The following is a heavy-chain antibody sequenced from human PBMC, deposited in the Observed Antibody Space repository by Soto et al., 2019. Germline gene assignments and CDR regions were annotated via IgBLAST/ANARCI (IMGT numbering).Heavy chain of an antibody. D-gene: IGHD1-26*01. Sequence: GGSLRLSCAASGFTFSSYWMSWVRQAPGKGLEWVANIKQDGSEKYYVDSVKGRFTISRDNAKNSLYLQMNSLRAEDTAVYYCARAQWASYYYGMDVWGQGTTVTVSS. CDR1: GFTFSSYW. V-gene: IGHV3-7*05. CDR3: ARAQWASYYYGMDV. CDR2: IKQDGSEK. J-gene: IGHJ6*02.